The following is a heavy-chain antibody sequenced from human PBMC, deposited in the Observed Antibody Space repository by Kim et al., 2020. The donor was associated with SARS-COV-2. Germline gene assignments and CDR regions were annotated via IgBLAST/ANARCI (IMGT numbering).Heavy chain of an antibody. V-gene: IGHV3-30*02. Sequence: YYADSVKGRFTISRDNSKNTLYLQMNSLRAEDTAVYYCAKGARYFDFLDYWGQGTLVTVSS. J-gene: IGHJ4*02. CDR3: AKGARYFDFLDY. D-gene: IGHD3-9*01.